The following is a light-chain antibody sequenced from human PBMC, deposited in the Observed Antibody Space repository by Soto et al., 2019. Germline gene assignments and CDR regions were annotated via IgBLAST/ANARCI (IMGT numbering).Light chain of an antibody. CDR1: ESINRW. J-gene: IGKJ5*01. Sequence: DIQMTQSPSTLSASVGDRVTITCRASESINRWLAWYQQKPGKAPKLLIYKASSLESGVPSRFSGSGSGTEFTLTITSLKADDFAAYYCQQHNSFSITFGQGTRLEIK. CDR3: QQHNSFSIT. CDR2: KAS. V-gene: IGKV1-5*03.